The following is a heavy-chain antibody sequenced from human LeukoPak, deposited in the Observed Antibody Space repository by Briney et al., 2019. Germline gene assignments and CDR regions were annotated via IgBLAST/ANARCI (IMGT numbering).Heavy chain of an antibody. CDR3: ARGALTAVTYYFDY. CDR1: GGPISSSNW. D-gene: IGHD4-17*01. CDR2: IYHSGST. J-gene: IGHJ4*02. Sequence: SETLSLTCAVSGGPISSSNWWSWVRQPPGKGLEWIGEIYHSGSTNYNPSLKSRVTISVDKSKNQFSLKLSSVTAADTAVYYCARGALTAVTYYFDYWGQGTLVTVSS. V-gene: IGHV4-4*02.